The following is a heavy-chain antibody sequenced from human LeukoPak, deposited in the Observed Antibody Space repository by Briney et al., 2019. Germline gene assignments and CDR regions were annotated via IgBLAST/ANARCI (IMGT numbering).Heavy chain of an antibody. Sequence: GASVKVSCKASGYTFTSYDINWVRQATGQGLEWMGWMNPNSGNTGYAQKFQGRGTMTRNTSISTAYMELSSLRSEDTAVYYCARVDSSSLDWFDPWGQGTLVTVSS. CDR1: GYTFTSYD. D-gene: IGHD6-13*01. CDR2: MNPNSGNT. CDR3: ARVDSSSLDWFDP. J-gene: IGHJ5*02. V-gene: IGHV1-8*01.